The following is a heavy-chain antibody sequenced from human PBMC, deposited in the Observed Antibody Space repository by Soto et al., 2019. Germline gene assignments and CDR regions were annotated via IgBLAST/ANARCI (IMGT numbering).Heavy chain of an antibody. D-gene: IGHD3-10*01. CDR2: VYYSGYT. CDR1: GGSVTSGSYY. V-gene: IGHV4-61*01. CDR3: ARLELGAAWDYYYGMDV. Sequence: SETLSLTCAVSGGSVTSGSYYWSWVRQSPETGLEWIGEVYYSGYTTYNPSLKSRVAISVDKSKNQFSLTLSSVTAADTAVYYCARLELGAAWDYYYGMDVWGQGTTVTVSS. J-gene: IGHJ6*02.